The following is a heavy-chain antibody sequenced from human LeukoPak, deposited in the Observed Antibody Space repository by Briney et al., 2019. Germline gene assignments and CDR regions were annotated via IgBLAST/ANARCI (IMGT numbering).Heavy chain of an antibody. CDR2: ISGSGGST. CDR1: GFTFSSYA. V-gene: IGHV3-23*01. D-gene: IGHD4-17*01. Sequence: GGSLRLSCAASGFTFSSYAMSLVRQAPGKGLEWVSAISGSGGSTYYADSVKGRFTISRDNSKNTLYLQMNSLRAEDTAVYYCAKDRAVTTKPYYFDYWGQGTLVTVSS. J-gene: IGHJ4*02. CDR3: AKDRAVTTKPYYFDY.